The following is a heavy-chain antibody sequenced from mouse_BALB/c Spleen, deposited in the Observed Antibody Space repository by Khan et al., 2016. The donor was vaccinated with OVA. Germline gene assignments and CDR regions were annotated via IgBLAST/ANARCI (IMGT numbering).Heavy chain of an antibody. V-gene: IGHV5-12-2*01. J-gene: IGHJ4*01. CDR1: GFTFSSYT. CDR3: ARHTKSEYDYVMDF. Sequence: EVMLVESGGDLVQPGGSLKLSCAASGFTFSSYTMSWVRQTPEKRLEWVAFITKGVGNTYYPATLMGRFTISRDFAKNTLYLQMNSLKSEYTAMFYCARHTKSEYDYVMDFWGQGASVTVSS. CDR2: ITKGVGNT.